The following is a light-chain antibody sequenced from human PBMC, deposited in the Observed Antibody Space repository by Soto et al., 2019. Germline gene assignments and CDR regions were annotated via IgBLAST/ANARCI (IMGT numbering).Light chain of an antibody. Sequence: EIVLPQSPGTLSLSPGERATLSCRARQSVRSGYLAWYQQKPGQAPRLLIYGASSRAAGIPDRFSGSGSGTDFTLTIRRLEPEDLAVYYCQKYGNSPPITVGHGTRLEIK. CDR1: QSVRSGY. J-gene: IGKJ5*01. CDR3: QKYGNSPPIT. V-gene: IGKV3-20*01. CDR2: GAS.